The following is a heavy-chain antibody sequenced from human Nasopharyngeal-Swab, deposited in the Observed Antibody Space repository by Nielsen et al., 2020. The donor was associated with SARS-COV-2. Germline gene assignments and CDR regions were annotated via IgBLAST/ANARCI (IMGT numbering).Heavy chain of an antibody. CDR2: IIPIFGTA. CDR1: GGIFSSYA. J-gene: IGHJ4*02. D-gene: IGHD5-18*01. V-gene: IGHV1-69*13. Sequence: SVNVSCKASGGIFSSYAISWVRPARGQGLEWMGGIIPIFGTANYAQKFHGRVTITADESTSTAYMELSSLRSEATAVYYCARAEYSYGYVPFDYWGQGTLVTVSS. CDR3: ARAEYSYGYVPFDY.